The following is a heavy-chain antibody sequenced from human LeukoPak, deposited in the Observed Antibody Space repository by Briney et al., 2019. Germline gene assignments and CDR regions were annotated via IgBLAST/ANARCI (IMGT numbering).Heavy chain of an antibody. V-gene: IGHV3-66*01. D-gene: IGHD5-12*01. J-gene: IGHJ6*03. CDR3: ARVQSGYDLGSHYYYYMDV. CDR2: IYSGGST. Sequence: PGGSLRLSCAASGITVSSNYMTWVRQAPGKGLGWVSLIYSGGSTYYADSVKGRFTISGDNSKNTLYLQMNSLRAEDTAVYYCARVQSGYDLGSHYYYYMDVWGKGTTVTVSS. CDR1: GITVSSNY.